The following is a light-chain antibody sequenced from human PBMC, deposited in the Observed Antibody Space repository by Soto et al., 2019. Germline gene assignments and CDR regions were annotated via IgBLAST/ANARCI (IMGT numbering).Light chain of an antibody. CDR3: QQYNNWPRT. J-gene: IGKJ1*01. CDR2: GAS. Sequence: EIVIGQSPAPPCLSPGGKNTPSSRGRQSVRSNIAWYQQKPGQAPRLLIYGASTRATGIPARFSGSGSGTEFTLTISSLQSEDFAVYYCQQYNNWPRTFGQGTKVDIK. CDR1: QSVRSN. V-gene: IGKV3-15*01.